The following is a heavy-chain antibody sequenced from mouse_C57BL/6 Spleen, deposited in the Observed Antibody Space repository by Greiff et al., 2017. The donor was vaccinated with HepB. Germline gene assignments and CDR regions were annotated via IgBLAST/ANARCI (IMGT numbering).Heavy chain of an antibody. J-gene: IGHJ2*01. CDR2: IYPRDGST. CDR3: ARYYYGRSYEEYDSDN. CDR1: GYTFTDHT. D-gene: IGHD1-1*01. Sequence: VQLQQSDAELVKPGASVKISCKVSGYTFTDHTIHWMKQRPEQGLEWIGYIYPRDGSTKYNEKFKGKATLTADKSSSTAYMQLNSLTSEDSAVYFCARYYYGRSYEEYDSDNWDQGTTLTVSS. V-gene: IGHV1-78*01.